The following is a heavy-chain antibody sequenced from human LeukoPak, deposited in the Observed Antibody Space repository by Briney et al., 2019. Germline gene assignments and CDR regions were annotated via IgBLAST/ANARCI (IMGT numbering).Heavy chain of an antibody. J-gene: IGHJ4*02. Sequence: PGGSLRLSCAASGFTFSSYWMSWVRQAPGKGLEWVANIKQDGSEKYYVDSVKGRFTISRDNAKNSLYLQMNSLRAEDTAVYYCARDSGSPTGYSYSRGRWYPQETGADYWGQGTLVTVSS. CDR1: GFTFSSYW. CDR2: IKQDGSEK. D-gene: IGHD5-18*01. CDR3: ARDSGSPTGYSYSRGRWYPQETGADY. V-gene: IGHV3-7*01.